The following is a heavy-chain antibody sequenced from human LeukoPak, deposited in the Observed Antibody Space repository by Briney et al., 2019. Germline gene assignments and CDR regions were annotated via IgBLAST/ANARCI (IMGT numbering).Heavy chain of an antibody. CDR3: ARVPTTVMFFDF. D-gene: IGHD4-17*01. CDR2: IYYSGST. V-gene: IGHV4-59*01. Sequence: SETLSLTCTVSGGSINNYYWSWIRQPPGKGLEWIGYIYYSGSTNYNPSLKSRVTISVDTSKNQFSLKLSSVTAADTAVYFCARVPTTVMFFDFWGQGTLVTVSS. J-gene: IGHJ4*02. CDR1: GGSINNYY.